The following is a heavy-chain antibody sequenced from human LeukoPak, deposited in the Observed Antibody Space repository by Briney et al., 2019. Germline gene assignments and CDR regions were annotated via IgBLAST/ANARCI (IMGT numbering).Heavy chain of an antibody. J-gene: IGHJ4*02. V-gene: IGHV4-30-2*01. Sequence: SETLSLTCAVSGGSISSGGYSWSWIRQPPAKGLEWIGYIYHSGSTYYNPSLKSRVTISVDRSKNQFSLKLSSVTAADTAVYYCARAGGSGSYYDYWGQGTLVTVSS. CDR1: GGSISSGGYS. D-gene: IGHD3-10*01. CDR2: IYHSGST. CDR3: ARAGGSGSYYDY.